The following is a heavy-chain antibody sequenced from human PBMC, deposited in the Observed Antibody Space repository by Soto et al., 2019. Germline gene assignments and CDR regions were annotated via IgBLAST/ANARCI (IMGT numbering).Heavy chain of an antibody. D-gene: IGHD2-15*01. J-gene: IGHJ4*02. Sequence: DSVKVSCKASGYTLTSYYMHWVRQAPGQGLEWMGIINPSGGSSNYAQKFQGRVTMTRDTSTSTVYMELSSLRSEDTAVYYCARVYCSGGSCYSIDYWGQGTLVTVSS. CDR1: GYTLTSYY. CDR2: INPSGGSS. CDR3: ARVYCSGGSCYSIDY. V-gene: IGHV1-46*03.